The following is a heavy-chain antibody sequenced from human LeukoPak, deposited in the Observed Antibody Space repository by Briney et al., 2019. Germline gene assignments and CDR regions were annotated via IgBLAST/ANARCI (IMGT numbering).Heavy chain of an antibody. CDR1: GGSISSGSYY. V-gene: IGHV4-61*02. Sequence: SETLSLTCTVSGGSISSGSYYWSWIRQPAGKGLECIGRIYTSGSTNYNPSLKSRVTISVDTSKNQFSLKLSSVTAADTAVYYCARGYYDFWSGYYWADYWGQGTLVTVSS. J-gene: IGHJ4*02. D-gene: IGHD3-3*01. CDR3: ARGYYDFWSGYYWADY. CDR2: IYTSGST.